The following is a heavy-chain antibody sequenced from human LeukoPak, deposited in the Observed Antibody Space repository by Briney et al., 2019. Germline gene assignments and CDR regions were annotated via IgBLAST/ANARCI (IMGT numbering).Heavy chain of an antibody. J-gene: IGHJ3*02. CDR2: IYDGGST. CDR1: GFSVSTNY. CDR3: ARYLTGWSSAFDI. D-gene: IGHD6-19*01. V-gene: IGHV3-66*01. Sequence: GGSLRLSCAASGFSVSTNYMSWVRQALGKGLEWVSVIYDGGSTYYADSVKGRFTISRDNSNTLYLQMNSLSADDTAVYYCARYLTGWSSAFDIWGQGTRVTVSS.